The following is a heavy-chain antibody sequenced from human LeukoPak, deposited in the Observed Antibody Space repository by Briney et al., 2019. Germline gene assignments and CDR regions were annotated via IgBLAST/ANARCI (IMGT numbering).Heavy chain of an antibody. V-gene: IGHV1-69*05. CDR3: ARGPPRMGSSSSGSGFGAFDI. CDR1: GGTFSSYA. CDR2: IIPIFGTA. J-gene: IGHJ3*02. Sequence: SVKVSCKASGGTFSSYAISWVRQAPGQGLEWMGGIIPIFGTANYAQKFQGRVTITTDESTSTAYMELSGLRSEDTAVYYCARGPPRMGSSSSGSGFGAFDIWGQGTMVTVSS. D-gene: IGHD6-6*01.